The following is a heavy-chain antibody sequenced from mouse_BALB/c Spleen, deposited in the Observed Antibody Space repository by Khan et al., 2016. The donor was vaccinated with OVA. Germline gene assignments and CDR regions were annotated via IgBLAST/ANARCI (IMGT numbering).Heavy chain of an antibody. CDR1: GFNFSSYG. CDR3: ARRRTTMIRTGFAY. Sequence: EVKLMESGGGLVKPGGSLKLSCVVSGFNFSSYGMPWVRQTPEKRLEWVATISGGGTYTFYSDSAKGRFTISRDNAKNNLYLQMSSLRSEDTALYYCARRRTTMIRTGFAYWGQGTLVTVSA. CDR2: ISGGGTYT. D-gene: IGHD2-4*01. V-gene: IGHV5-9-2*01. J-gene: IGHJ3*01.